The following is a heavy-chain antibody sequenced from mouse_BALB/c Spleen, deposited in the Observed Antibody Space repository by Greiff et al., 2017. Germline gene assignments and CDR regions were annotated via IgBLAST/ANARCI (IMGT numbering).Heavy chain of an antibody. CDR1: GYTFTSYW. Sequence: LEESGAELARPGASVKLSCKASGYTFTSYWMQWVKQRPGQGLEWIGAIYPGDGDTRYTQKFKGKATLTADKSSSTAYMQLSSLASEDSAVYYCARDQIYYGYDDGSWFAYWGQGTLVTVSA. CDR2: IYPGDGDT. J-gene: IGHJ3*01. V-gene: IGHV1-87*01. CDR3: ARDQIYYGYDDGSWFAY. D-gene: IGHD2-2*01.